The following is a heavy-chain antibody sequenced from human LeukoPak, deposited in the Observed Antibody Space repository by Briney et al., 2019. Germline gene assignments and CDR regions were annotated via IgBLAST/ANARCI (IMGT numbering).Heavy chain of an antibody. CDR2: INPSGGST. CDR3: ARAIVVVTAIQGYYFDY. J-gene: IGHJ4*02. D-gene: IGHD2-21*02. V-gene: IGHV1-46*01. CDR1: GYTFTGYY. Sequence: GASVKVSCKASGYTFTGYYMHWVRQAPGQGLEWMGIINPSGGSTSYAQKFQGRVTMTRDTSTSTVYMELSSLRSEDTAVYYCARAIVVVTAIQGYYFDYWGQGTLVTVSS.